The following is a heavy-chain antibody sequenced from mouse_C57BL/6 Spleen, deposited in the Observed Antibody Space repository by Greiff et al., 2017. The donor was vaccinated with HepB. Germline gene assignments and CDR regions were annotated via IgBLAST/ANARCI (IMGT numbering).Heavy chain of an antibody. Sequence: VKLVESGAELVRPGASVTLSCKASGYTFTDYEMHRVKQTPVHGLEWIGAIDPETGGTAYNQKFKGKAILTADKSSSTAYMELRSLTSEDSAVYYCTRGYYSILFAYWGQGTLVTVSA. CDR3: TRGYYSILFAY. V-gene: IGHV1-15*01. CDR1: GYTFTDYE. J-gene: IGHJ3*01. CDR2: IDPETGGT. D-gene: IGHD2-5*01.